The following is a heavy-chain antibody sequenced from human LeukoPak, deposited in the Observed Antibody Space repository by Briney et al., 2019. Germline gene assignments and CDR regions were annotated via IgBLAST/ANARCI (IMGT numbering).Heavy chain of an antibody. D-gene: IGHD6-19*01. J-gene: IGHJ4*02. CDR1: GGTFSSYA. Sequence: SVKVSCKASGGTFSSYAISWVRQAPGQGLEWMGGIIPILGTANYAQKFQGRVTITADESTSTAYMELSSLRSEDTAVYYCARGPSIAVAFDYCGQGTLVTVSS. CDR3: ARGPSIAVAFDY. CDR2: IIPILGTA. V-gene: IGHV1-69*01.